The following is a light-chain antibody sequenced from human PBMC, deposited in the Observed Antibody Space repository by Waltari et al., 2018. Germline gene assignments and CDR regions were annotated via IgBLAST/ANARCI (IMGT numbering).Light chain of an antibody. Sequence: QSALTQPASVSGSPGQSITIPCSGTDSHVGASDFVSLYQQHPGKAPHLIIYEVSNRPSGISNRFSASKSGNTASLTISGLQAEDEADYYCSSYTTSSAPGVFGTGTRVTVL. V-gene: IGLV2-14*01. CDR1: DSHVGASDF. J-gene: IGLJ1*01. CDR3: SSYTTSSAPGV. CDR2: EVS.